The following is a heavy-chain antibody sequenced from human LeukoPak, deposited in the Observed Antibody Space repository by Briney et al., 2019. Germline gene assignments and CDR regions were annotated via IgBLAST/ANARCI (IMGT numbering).Heavy chain of an antibody. Sequence: PGGSLRLSCAASGFTFSSYAMHWVRQAPGKGLEWVAVISYDGSNKYYADSVKGRFTISRDNSKNTLYLQMNSLRAEDTAVYYCARGGYRSASGYSGYVPFGPVDYWGQGTLVTVSS. D-gene: IGHD5-12*01. CDR2: ISYDGSNK. CDR3: ARGGYRSASGYSGYVPFGPVDY. V-gene: IGHV3-30-3*01. CDR1: GFTFSSYA. J-gene: IGHJ4*02.